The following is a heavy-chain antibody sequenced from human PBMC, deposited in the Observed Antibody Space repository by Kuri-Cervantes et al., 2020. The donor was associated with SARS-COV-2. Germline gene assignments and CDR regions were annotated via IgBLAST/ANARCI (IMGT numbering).Heavy chain of an antibody. D-gene: IGHD4-23*01. CDR2: IYYSGST. CDR1: GGSISSSSYY. CDR3: ARGSVYGGIDY. Sequence: LRLSCTVSGGSISSSSYYWGWIRQPPGKGLEWIGSIYYSGSTYYNPSLKSRVTISVDTSKNQFSLKLSSVTAADTAVYYCARGSVYGGIDYWGQGTLVTVSS. J-gene: IGHJ4*02. V-gene: IGHV4-39*01.